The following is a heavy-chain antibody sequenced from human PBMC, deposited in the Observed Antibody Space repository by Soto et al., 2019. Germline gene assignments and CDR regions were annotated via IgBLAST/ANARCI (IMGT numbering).Heavy chain of an antibody. Sequence: VQLQESGPGLVKPSGTLSLTCAVSGDSVSSPYYWCWVRQPPGKGLEWIGEVFHTGTTSYNPSLRSRVNNPKGKSKKPIPLGPGPWTGGGTAVYFCCGGCCWFGVYFWGPGTPVIVSS. J-gene: IGHJ4*02. CDR1: GDSVSSPYY. V-gene: IGHV4-4*02. CDR3: CGGCCWFGVYF. D-gene: IGHD3-10*01. CDR2: VFHTGTT.